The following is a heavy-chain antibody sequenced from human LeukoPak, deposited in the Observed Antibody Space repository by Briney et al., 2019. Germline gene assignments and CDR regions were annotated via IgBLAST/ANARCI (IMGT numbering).Heavy chain of an antibody. V-gene: IGHV3-30*02. J-gene: IGHJ4*02. CDR1: GFPFGTYG. D-gene: IGHD3-16*02. CDR2: IRSDGSDK. Sequence: GGSLRLSCDASGFPFGTYGMHWVCQAPCKGLEWLAFIRSDGSDKYYADSVKGRFTISRDNSRNTLYLQINSLRAEDTAVYYCAKDSRNMITFGGVIPDWGQGTLVTVSS. CDR3: AKDSRNMITFGGVIPD.